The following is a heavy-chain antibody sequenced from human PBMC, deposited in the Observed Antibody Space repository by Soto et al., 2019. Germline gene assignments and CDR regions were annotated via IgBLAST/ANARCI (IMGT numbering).Heavy chain of an antibody. V-gene: IGHV1-18*01. CDR1: GYTFTSYG. J-gene: IGHJ4*02. D-gene: IGHD4-17*01. CDR2: ISAYNGNT. Sequence: QVQLVQSGAEVKKPGASVKVSCKASGYTFTSYGISWVRQAPGQGLEWMGWISAYNGNTNYAQKLKGRVTMTTDPSTSTAYMELRSLRSDDTAVYYCAIDAYGDSPVLYYFDYWGQGTLVTFSS. CDR3: AIDAYGDSPVLYYFDY.